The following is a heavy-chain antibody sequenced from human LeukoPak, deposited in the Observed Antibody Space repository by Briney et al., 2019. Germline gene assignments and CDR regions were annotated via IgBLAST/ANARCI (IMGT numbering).Heavy chain of an antibody. CDR2: INPGSGDT. V-gene: IGHV1-2*06. Sequence: ASVKVSCKASGYTFSGYFMHWVRQAPGQGLEWMGRINPGSGDTEFAQKFQGRVAMTRDTSISTAYMELSRLRSDDTAVYYCARATMVRGVIIKIDYWGQGTLVTVSS. J-gene: IGHJ4*02. D-gene: IGHD3-10*01. CDR3: ARATMVRGVIIKIDY. CDR1: GYTFSGYF.